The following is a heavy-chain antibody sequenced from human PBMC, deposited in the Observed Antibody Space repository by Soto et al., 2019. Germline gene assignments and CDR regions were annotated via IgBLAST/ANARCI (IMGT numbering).Heavy chain of an antibody. J-gene: IGHJ6*02. CDR1: GYTFTGYY. Sequence: QVQLVQSGAEMKKPGASVKVSCTASGYTFTGYYIHWVRQAPGQGLEWMGWISPNSGGTKFAQKCQGRVTMTRDTSISTVYMEYSRLRSDDTAIYYCARDQTGYSSGWSSVAMDVWGQGTTVTVS. D-gene: IGHD6-19*01. V-gene: IGHV1-2*02. CDR3: ARDQTGYSSGWSSVAMDV. CDR2: ISPNSGGT.